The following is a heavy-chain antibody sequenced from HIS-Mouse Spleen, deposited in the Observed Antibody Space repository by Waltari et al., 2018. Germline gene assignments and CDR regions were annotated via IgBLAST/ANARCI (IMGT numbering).Heavy chain of an antibody. J-gene: IGHJ4*02. V-gene: IGHV3-53*02. CDR3: ARHYYYGSGSYYFDY. Sequence: EVQLVETGGGLIQPGGSLRLSCAASGFTVSSNYMSWVRQAPGKGLEWGSVIYSGASTYYADSVKGRFTISRDNSKNTLYLQMNSLRAEDTAVYYCARHYYYGSGSYYFDYWGQGTLVTVSS. CDR1: GFTVSSNY. CDR2: IYSGAST. D-gene: IGHD3-10*01.